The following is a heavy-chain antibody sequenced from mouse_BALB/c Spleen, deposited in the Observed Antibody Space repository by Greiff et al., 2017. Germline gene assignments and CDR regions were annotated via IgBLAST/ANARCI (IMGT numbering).Heavy chain of an antibody. CDR1: GFTFSSFG. CDR2: ISSGSSTI. D-gene: IGHD2-4*01. V-gene: IGHV5-17*02. CDR3: ARSGLRRGYFDY. J-gene: IGHJ2*01. Sequence: EVKVVESGGGLVQPGGSRKLSCAASGFTFSSFGMHWVRQAPEKGLEWVAYISSGSSTIYYADTVKGRFTISRDNPKNTLFLPMTSLRSEDTAMYYCARSGLRRGYFDYWGQGTTLTVSS.